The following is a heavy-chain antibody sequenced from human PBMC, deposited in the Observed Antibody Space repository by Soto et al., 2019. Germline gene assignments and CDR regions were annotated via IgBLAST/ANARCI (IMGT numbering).Heavy chain of an antibody. J-gene: IGHJ5*02. CDR1: GYTFTSYD. CDR3: AKDPRVSFDP. Sequence: ASVKVSCKASGYTFTSYDINWVRQATGQGLEWMGWMNPNSGNTVYAQNFQGRVTMTRNTSISTAYMELSSLRSEDTAVYYCAKDPRVSFDPWGQGNLVTVSS. V-gene: IGHV1-8*01. CDR2: MNPNSGNT.